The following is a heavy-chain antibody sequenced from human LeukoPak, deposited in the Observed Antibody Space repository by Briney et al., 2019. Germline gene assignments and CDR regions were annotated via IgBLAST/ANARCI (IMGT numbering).Heavy chain of an antibody. CDR3: AKQDTSMDYFDY. Sequence: GGSLRLSCVASGFTFSSYALSWVRQAPGKGLDCVSVISGSDGYTYYADSVKGRFTVSRDNSKNTLYLQMNSLRAEDTAIYYCAKQDTSMDYFDYWGRGTLVSVSS. D-gene: IGHD5-18*01. CDR2: ISGSDGYT. V-gene: IGHV3-23*01. J-gene: IGHJ4*02. CDR1: GFTFSSYA.